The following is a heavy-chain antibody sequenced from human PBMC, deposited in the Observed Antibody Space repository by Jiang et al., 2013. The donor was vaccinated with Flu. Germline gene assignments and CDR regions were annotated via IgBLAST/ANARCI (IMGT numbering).Heavy chain of an antibody. D-gene: IGHD6-13*01. CDR1: GGSISSGGYY. V-gene: IGHV4-31*03. CDR3: ARDIRGIAAAGDHDAFDI. J-gene: IGHJ3*02. Sequence: PGLVKPSQTLSLTCTVSGGSISSGGYYWSWIRQHPGKGLEWIGYIYYSGSTYYNPSLKSRVTISVDTSKNQFSLKLSSVTAADTAVYYCARDIRGIAAAGDHDAFDIWGQGTMVTVSS. CDR2: IYYSGST.